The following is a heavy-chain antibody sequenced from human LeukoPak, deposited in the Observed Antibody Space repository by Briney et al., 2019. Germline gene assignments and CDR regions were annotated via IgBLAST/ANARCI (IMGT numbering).Heavy chain of an antibody. CDR1: GFTFSTYA. D-gene: IGHD2-15*01. V-gene: IGHV3-23*01. CDR2: ISGSDGST. J-gene: IGHJ5*02. Sequence: GGSLRLSCAASGFTFSTYAMSWVRQAPGKGLEWVSGISGSDGSTDYADSAKGRFTISRDNSKNTLYLQMNSLRAEDTAVYHCAKDGRGGNCCNWFDPWGQGTLVTVSS. CDR3: AKDGRGGNCCNWFDP.